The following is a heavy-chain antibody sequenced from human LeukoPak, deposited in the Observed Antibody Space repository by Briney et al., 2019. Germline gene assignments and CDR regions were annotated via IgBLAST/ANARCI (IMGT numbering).Heavy chain of an antibody. J-gene: IGHJ4*02. D-gene: IGHD3-22*01. CDR3: ARDEYDSSGNDY. CDR2: IHYTGST. CDR1: GGSISSYY. Sequence: SETLSLTCTVSGGSISSYYWSWIRQSPGKGLECIGYIHYTGSTNYNPSLKSRVTISVDTSKNQFSLKLSSVTAADTAVFYCARDEYDSSGNDYWGPGTLVTVSS. V-gene: IGHV4-59*12.